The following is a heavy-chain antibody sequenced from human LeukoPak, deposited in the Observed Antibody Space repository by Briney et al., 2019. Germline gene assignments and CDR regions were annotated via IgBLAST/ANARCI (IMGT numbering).Heavy chain of an antibody. CDR1: GFTFDDYA. CDR2: ISWNSGSI. Sequence: QPGGSLRLSCAASGFTFDDYAMPWVRQAPGKGLEWVLGISWNSGSIGYADSVKGRFTISRDNAKNSLYLQMNSLRAEDTAVYYCARDRDSYGSWGRPGYYYMDVWGKGTTVTVSS. J-gene: IGHJ6*03. CDR3: ARDRDSYGSWGRPGYYYMDV. V-gene: IGHV3-9*01. D-gene: IGHD5-18*01.